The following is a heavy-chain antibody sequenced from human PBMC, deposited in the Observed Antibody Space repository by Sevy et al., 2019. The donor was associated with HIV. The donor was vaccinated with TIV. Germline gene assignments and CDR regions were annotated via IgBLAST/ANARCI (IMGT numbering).Heavy chain of an antibody. V-gene: IGHV3-49*03. CDR2: IRSKAYGGTT. J-gene: IGHJ4*02. CDR3: TRGLGVVVPAAMVY. D-gene: IGHD2-2*01. Sequence: GGSLRLSCTASGFTFGDYAMSWFRQAPGKGLEWVGFIRSKAYGGTTEYAASVKGRFTISRDDSKSIAYLQMNSLKTGDTAVYYCTRGLGVVVPAAMVYWGQGTLVTVSS. CDR1: GFTFGDYA.